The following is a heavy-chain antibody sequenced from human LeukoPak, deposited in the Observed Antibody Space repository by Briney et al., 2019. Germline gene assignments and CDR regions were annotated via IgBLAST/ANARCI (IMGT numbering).Heavy chain of an antibody. CDR1: GYTFTSYY. D-gene: IGHD3-10*01. CDR2: INPSGGST. Sequence: VASVTVSCKASGYTFTSYYMHWVRQAPGHGLEWMGIINPSGGSTNYAQKFQGRVTMTRDTSTSTVYMELSRLRSDDTAVYYYATLYYGSGSILDSWGQGTLVTVSS. V-gene: IGHV1-46*01. CDR3: ATLYYGSGSILDS. J-gene: IGHJ4*02.